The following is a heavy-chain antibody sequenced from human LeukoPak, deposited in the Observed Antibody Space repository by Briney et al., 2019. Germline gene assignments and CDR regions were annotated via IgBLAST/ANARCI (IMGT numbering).Heavy chain of an antibody. CDR2: ISSDGSSK. D-gene: IGHD3-16*01. J-gene: IGHJ4*02. CDR3: ARGKKIWSTLGD. CDR1: GFTFSSYV. V-gene: IGHV3-30-3*01. Sequence: PGGSLRLSCAASGFTFSSYVMHWVRQAPGKGLEWAAVISSDGSSKYYADSVKGRFTISRDNSKNTLYVQMNSLRAEDTAVYYCARGKKIWSTLGDWGQGTLVTVSS.